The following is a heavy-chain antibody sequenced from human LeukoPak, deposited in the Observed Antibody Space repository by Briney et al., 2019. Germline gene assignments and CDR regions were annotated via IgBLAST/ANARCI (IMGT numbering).Heavy chain of an antibody. Sequence: PGGSLRLSCAPSGFTFSSYWMHWVRQAPGKGLVWVSRINTDGSTITYADSVKGRFTISRDNAKNTLYLQMNSLRAEDTVVYYCARDAYYDSSGSIDYWGQGTLVTVSS. V-gene: IGHV3-74*01. CDR3: ARDAYYDSSGSIDY. CDR2: INTDGSTI. CDR1: GFTFSSYW. J-gene: IGHJ4*02. D-gene: IGHD3-22*01.